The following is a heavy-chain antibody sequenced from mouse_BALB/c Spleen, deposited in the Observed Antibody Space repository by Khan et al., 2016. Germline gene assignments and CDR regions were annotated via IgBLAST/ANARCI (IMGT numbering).Heavy chain of an antibody. D-gene: IGHD1-1*01. CDR2: INPDSSTI. CDR1: GFDFSRYW. Sequence: EVKLLESGGGLVQPGGSLKLSCAASGFDFSRYWMSWVRQAPGKGLEWIGEINPDSSTINYTPSLKDKFIISRDNAKNTLYLQMSKVRSEDTALYDCTRLYYDGTSDCGGRGTTLTVSS. CDR3: TRLYYDGTSDC. V-gene: IGHV4-1*02. J-gene: IGHJ2*01.